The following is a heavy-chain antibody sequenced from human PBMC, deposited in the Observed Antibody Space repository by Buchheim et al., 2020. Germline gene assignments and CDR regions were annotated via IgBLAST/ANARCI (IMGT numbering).Heavy chain of an antibody. CDR3: ARDRAAEDYFDY. CDR1: GFTFSTFS. CDR2: IGTGITI. Sequence: EVQLVESGGGLVQPGGSLRLSCAASGFTFSTFSMNWVRQAPGKGLEWVSYIGTGITIYYADSVKGRFTISRDNAKNSLTLQMNGLRDEDTAVYYCARDRAAEDYFDYWGQGTL. D-gene: IGHD6-25*01. J-gene: IGHJ4*02. V-gene: IGHV3-48*02.